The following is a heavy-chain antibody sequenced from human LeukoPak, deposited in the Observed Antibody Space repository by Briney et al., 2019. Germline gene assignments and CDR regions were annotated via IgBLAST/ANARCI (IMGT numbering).Heavy chain of an antibody. V-gene: IGHV3-23*01. J-gene: IGHJ6*02. CDR3: ARDLHYYVAMDV. CDR1: GDTFRNYA. D-gene: IGHD3-10*02. CDR2: SSGSSCTA. Sequence: PGGSQTLACAPCGDTFRNYAMTCLRQAQEKGLECVSVSSGSSCTAYYADAGKGRFTITRDNSKNTLYLQMRSLGAEDTARYYGARDLHYYVAMDVWGQGTMVTVSS.